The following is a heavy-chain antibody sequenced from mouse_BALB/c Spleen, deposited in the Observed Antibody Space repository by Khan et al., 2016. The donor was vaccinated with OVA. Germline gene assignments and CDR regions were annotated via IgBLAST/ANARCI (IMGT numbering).Heavy chain of an antibody. J-gene: IGHJ3*01. CDR3: ADHVTGSFAY. V-gene: IGHV5-6*01. CDR2: ISSGGDST. CDR1: GFTFSSYS. D-gene: IGHD4-1*01. Sequence: EVQLVESGGDLVQPGGSLKLSCAASGFTFSSYSMSWVRQTPDKRLAWVASISSGGDSTYYPDSVKGRFTISRDNAKNTLYLQMSDLKSEDTAMYYCADHVTGSFAYWGQGTLVTVSA.